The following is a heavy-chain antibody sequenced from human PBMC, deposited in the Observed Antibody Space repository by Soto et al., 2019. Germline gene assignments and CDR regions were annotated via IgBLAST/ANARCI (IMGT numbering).Heavy chain of an antibody. CDR1: GYSINDDYY. CDR2: VHPSGST. Sequence: PSGRLSLTCAVSGYSINDDYYWGWIRQPPGKGLELIGEVHPSGSTYYSPSLKSRLTLSLDTSKNQFSLKVASVTAADTAVYFCARGKPSGYRFGPRNFFYYGLDVWGPGTTVTVSS. CDR3: ARGKPSGYRFGPRNFFYYGLDV. D-gene: IGHD5-18*01. J-gene: IGHJ6*02. V-gene: IGHV4-38-2*01.